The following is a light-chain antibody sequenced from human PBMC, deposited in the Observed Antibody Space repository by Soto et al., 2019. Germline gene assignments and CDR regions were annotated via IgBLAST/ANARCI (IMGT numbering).Light chain of an antibody. V-gene: IGLV2-14*03. CDR2: DVS. CDR3: SSYATSGTL. J-gene: IGLJ3*02. Sequence: QSALTQPASVSGSLGQSITISCTGTSSDVGAYNYVSWYQHPPGKAPQLMIYDVSDRPSGVSNRFSGSKSGNTASLTISGLPAEDEADYYCSSYATSGTLFGGGTKLTVL. CDR1: SSDVGAYNY.